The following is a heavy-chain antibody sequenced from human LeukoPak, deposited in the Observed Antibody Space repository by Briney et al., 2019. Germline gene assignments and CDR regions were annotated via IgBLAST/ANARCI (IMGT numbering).Heavy chain of an antibody. CDR1: GFTFSNAW. CDR2: IKSKTDGGTT. J-gene: IGHJ4*02. Sequence: GGSLRLSCAASGFTFSNAWMSWVSQAPGKGLEWVGRIKSKTDGGTTDYAAPVKGRFTISRDDSKNTLYLQMNSLKTEDTAVYYCTTETIFGVVISYWGQGTLVTVSS. V-gene: IGHV3-15*01. D-gene: IGHD3-3*01. CDR3: TTETIFGVVISY.